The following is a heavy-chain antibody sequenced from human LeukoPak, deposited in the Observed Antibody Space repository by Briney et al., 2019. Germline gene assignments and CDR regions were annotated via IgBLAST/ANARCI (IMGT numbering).Heavy chain of an antibody. CDR1: GITFSNAW. CDR2: VKSQTDGGTI. D-gene: IGHD6-19*01. CDR3: ACASGGSSGWYVLAY. V-gene: IGHV3-15*01. J-gene: IGHJ4*02. Sequence: PGGSLRLSCAASGITFSNAWMSWVRQAPGKGLEWVGRVKSQTDGGTIDYAAPVKGRFTISRDNPKNTLYLQMNSLRAEDTAVYYCACASGGSSGWYVLAYWGQGTLVTVSS.